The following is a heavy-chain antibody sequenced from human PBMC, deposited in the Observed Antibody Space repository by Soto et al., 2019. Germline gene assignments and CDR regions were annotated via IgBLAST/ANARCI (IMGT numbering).Heavy chain of an antibody. CDR3: ASLSGIRPAGPANWGFGHYYYYMDV. J-gene: IGHJ6*03. D-gene: IGHD7-27*01. CDR2: INHSGST. CDR1: GGSFSGYY. Sequence: SETLSLTCAVYGGSFSGYYWSWIRQPPGKGLEWIGEINHSGSTNYNPSLKSRVTISVDTSKNQFSLKLSSVTAADTAVYYCASLSGIRPAGPANWGFGHYYYYMDVWGKGTTVTVSS. V-gene: IGHV4-34*01.